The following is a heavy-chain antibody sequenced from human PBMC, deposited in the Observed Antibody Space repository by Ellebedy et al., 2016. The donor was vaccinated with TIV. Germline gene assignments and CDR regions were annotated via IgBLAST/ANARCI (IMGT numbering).Heavy chain of an antibody. D-gene: IGHD2-2*01. CDR2: INPRGDST. CDR1: GYTLTSYY. J-gene: IGHJ1*01. CDR3: TRGSEEVRVDPEYFQH. V-gene: IGHV1-46*03. Sequence: ASVKVSXXASGYTLTSYYMHWVRQAPGQGLEWMGIINPRGDSTTYAQKFQGRVTMTRDTSTSTVYMELSSLRSEDTAVYYCTRGSEEVRVDPEYFQHWGQGTLVTVSS.